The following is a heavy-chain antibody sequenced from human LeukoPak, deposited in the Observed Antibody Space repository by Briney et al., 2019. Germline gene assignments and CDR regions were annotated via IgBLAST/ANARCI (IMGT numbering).Heavy chain of an antibody. CDR3: ARMGPSYYDFWSGYYRPYFDY. CDR1: GGSFSGYY. V-gene: IGHV4-34*01. J-gene: IGHJ4*02. Sequence: PSETLSLTCAVYGGSFSGYYWSWIRQPPGKGLEWIGEINHSGSTNYNPSLKSRVTISVDTSKNQFSLKLSSVTAADTAVYYCARMGPSYYDFWSGYYRPYFDYWGQGTLVTVSS. D-gene: IGHD3-3*01. CDR2: INHSGST.